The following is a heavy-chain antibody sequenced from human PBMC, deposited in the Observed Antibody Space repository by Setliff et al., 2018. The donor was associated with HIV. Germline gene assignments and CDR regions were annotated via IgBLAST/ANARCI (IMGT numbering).Heavy chain of an antibody. CDR2: IIPIFGTA. CDR1: GYTLTSYE. CDR3: ASTYLTGTTPPYYYYYNMDV. D-gene: IGHD1-7*01. V-gene: IGHV1-69*05. Sequence: GASVKVSCKASGYTLTSYESNWVRQATGQGLEWMGGIIPIFGTANYAQKFQGRVTITTDESTSTAYMELSSLRSEDTAVYYCASTYLTGTTPPYYYYYNMDVWGKGTTVTVS. J-gene: IGHJ6*03.